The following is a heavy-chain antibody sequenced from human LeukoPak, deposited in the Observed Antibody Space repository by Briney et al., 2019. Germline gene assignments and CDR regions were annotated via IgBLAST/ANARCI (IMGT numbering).Heavy chain of an antibody. CDR1: GFTFNGYN. Sequence: PGGSLRLSCAASGFTFNGYNMNWVRQAPGKGLEWISYISISSGTVYYADSVKGRFTISRDNSKNTLYLQMNSLRAEDTAVYYCARGSRFYYDSSGTQAGAFDIWGQGTMVTVSS. CDR2: ISISSGTV. D-gene: IGHD3-22*01. V-gene: IGHV3-48*01. CDR3: ARGSRFYYDSSGTQAGAFDI. J-gene: IGHJ3*02.